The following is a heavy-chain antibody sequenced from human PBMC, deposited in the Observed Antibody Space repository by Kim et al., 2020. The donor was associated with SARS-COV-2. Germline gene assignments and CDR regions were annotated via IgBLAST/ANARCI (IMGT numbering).Heavy chain of an antibody. J-gene: IGHJ1*01. CDR3: AREAQHSYDSGGYIIRTEYFQT. Sequence: ASVKVSCKAFGYSFTDYFMYWVRQAPGQGLECLGWINPNTGDRNLVQKFRGRVTLTRDMSISTAYMELSSLTSDDTAVYYCAREAQHSYDSGGYIIRTEYFQTWGQGTLVTVSS. V-gene: IGHV1-2*02. CDR2: INPNTGDR. D-gene: IGHD3-22*01. CDR1: GYSFTDYF.